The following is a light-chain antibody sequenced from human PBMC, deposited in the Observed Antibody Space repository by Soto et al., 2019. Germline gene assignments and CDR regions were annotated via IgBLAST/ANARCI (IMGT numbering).Light chain of an antibody. CDR3: SSYTSSGTYV. J-gene: IGLJ1*01. Sequence: QSALTQPASVSGSPGQSITISCTGTTSDVGGYNYVSWYQQHPGKAPKLMIYEVSNRPSGVSNRFSGSKSGNTASLTISGLQAEDEADYYCSSYTSSGTYVFGTGTQLTVL. V-gene: IGLV2-14*01. CDR2: EVS. CDR1: TSDVGGYNY.